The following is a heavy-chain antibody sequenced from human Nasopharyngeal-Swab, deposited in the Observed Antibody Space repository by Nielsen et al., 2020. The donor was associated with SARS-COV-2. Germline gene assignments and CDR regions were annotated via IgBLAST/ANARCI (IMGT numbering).Heavy chain of an antibody. V-gene: IGHV5-10-1*01. Sequence: VRQMHGKGLAWMGRIDPSDSYTNYSPSFQGHVTISADKSISTAYLQWSSLKASDTAMYYCARRGGTAGSDAFDIWGQGTMVTVSS. CDR2: IDPSDSYT. CDR3: ARRGGTAGSDAFDI. D-gene: IGHD6-13*01. J-gene: IGHJ3*02.